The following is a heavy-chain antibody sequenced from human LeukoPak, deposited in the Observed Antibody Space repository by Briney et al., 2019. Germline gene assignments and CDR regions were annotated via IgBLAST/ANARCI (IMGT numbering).Heavy chain of an antibody. V-gene: IGHV3-11*01. CDR2: ISSSGSTI. CDR3: ARVTDYYYYGMDV. Sequence: GGSLRLSCAASGFTFSDYYMSWIRQAPGKGLEWVSYISSSGSTIYYADSVKGRFTISRDNAKNSLYPQMNSLRAEDTAVYYCARVTDYYYYGMDVWGQGTTVTVSS. CDR1: GFTFSDYY. J-gene: IGHJ6*02. D-gene: IGHD2-21*02.